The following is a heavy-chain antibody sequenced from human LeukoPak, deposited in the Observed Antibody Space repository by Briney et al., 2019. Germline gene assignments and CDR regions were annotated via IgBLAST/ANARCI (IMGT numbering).Heavy chain of an antibody. D-gene: IGHD3-3*01. V-gene: IGHV3-30*01. CDR1: GFTFSSYA. J-gene: IGHJ4*02. CDR3: AREALITIFGVVIIAPFGY. Sequence: GGSLRLSCAASGFTFSSYAMHWVRQAPGKGLEWVAVISYDGSNKYYADSVKGRFTISRDNSKNTLYLQMNSLRAEDTAVYYCAREALITIFGVVIIAPFGYWGQGTLVTVSS. CDR2: ISYDGSNK.